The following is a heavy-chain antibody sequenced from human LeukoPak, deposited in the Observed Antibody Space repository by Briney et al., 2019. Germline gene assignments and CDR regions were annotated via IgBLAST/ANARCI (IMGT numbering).Heavy chain of an antibody. CDR1: GFTFSHYY. CDR2: IKQDGSEQ. Sequence: PGGSLRLSCAASGFTFSHYYMSWVRQAPGKGLEWVANIKQDGSEQFYLDSVKGRFTISRDNAKNSLYLQMNSLRAEDTAVYYCARDRYTMPYYFDYWGQGTLVTVSS. J-gene: IGHJ4*02. CDR3: ARDRYTMPYYFDY. V-gene: IGHV3-7*01. D-gene: IGHD2-2*01.